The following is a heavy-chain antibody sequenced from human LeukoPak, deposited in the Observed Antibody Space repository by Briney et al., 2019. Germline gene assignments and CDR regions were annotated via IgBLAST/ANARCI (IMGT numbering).Heavy chain of an antibody. Sequence: SETLSLTRAVYGGSFSGYYWSWIRQPPGKGLEWIGEINHSGSTNYNPSLKSRVTISVDTSKNQFSLKLSSVTAADTAVYYCARVSGWYGPFDYWGQGTLVTVSS. V-gene: IGHV4-34*01. D-gene: IGHD6-19*01. CDR3: ARVSGWYGPFDY. CDR1: GGSFSGYY. J-gene: IGHJ4*02. CDR2: INHSGST.